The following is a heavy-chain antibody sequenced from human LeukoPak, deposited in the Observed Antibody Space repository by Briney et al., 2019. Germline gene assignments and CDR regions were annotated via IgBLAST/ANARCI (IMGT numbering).Heavy chain of an antibody. Sequence: ASVKVSCKASGYTFTGYYMHWVRQAPGQGLEWMGWINPNSGGTNYAQKFQGRVTMTRDTSISTAYMELSRLRSDDTAVYYCARGHSSSWYSAYYYYYGMDVWGQGTTVTVSS. CDR3: ARGHSSSWYSAYYYYYGMDV. CDR1: GYTFTGYY. V-gene: IGHV1-2*02. J-gene: IGHJ6*02. CDR2: INPNSGGT. D-gene: IGHD6-13*01.